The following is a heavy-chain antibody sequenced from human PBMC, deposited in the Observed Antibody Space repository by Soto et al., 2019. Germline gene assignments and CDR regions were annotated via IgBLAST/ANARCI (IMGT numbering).Heavy chain of an antibody. D-gene: IGHD2-21*02. CDR1: GGSFSDYY. V-gene: IGHV4-34*01. CDR2: INHSGST. J-gene: IGHJ4*02. Sequence: QVQLQQWGAGLLKPSETLSLTCAVYGGSFSDYYWSWIRQPPGKGLEGIGEINHSGSTNYNPSLKSRVTISVDTSKNQFSLKLNSVIAADTAVYYCARVKHIVVVTAILDYWGQGTLVTVSS. CDR3: ARVKHIVVVTAILDY.